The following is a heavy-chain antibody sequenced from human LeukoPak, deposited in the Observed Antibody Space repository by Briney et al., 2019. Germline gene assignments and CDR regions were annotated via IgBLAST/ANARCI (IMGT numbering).Heavy chain of an antibody. CDR2: IGISSTTI. Sequence: PGRSLRLSCAASGFTFSSYSMSCVRPAAGKGIEWVSYIGISSTTITYADSVRGRFTISSDKSKHSLYLQMNSLRAEDTAVYYCARDLHYSFDYWGQGTLVTISS. D-gene: IGHD2-21*01. CDR1: GFTFSSYS. CDR3: ARDLHYSFDY. J-gene: IGHJ4*02. V-gene: IGHV3-48*01.